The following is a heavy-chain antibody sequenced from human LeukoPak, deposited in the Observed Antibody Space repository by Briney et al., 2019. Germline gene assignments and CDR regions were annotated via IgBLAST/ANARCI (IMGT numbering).Heavy chain of an antibody. J-gene: IGHJ3*02. CDR2: ISGSGGST. Sequence: GGSLRLSCAASGFTFSSYAMSWVRQAPGKGLEWVSAISGSGGSTHYADSVKGRFTISRDNSKNTLYLQMNSLRAEDTAVYYCAKDPAVADDAFDIWGQGTMVTVSS. CDR3: AKDPAVADDAFDI. D-gene: IGHD6-19*01. CDR1: GFTFSSYA. V-gene: IGHV3-23*01.